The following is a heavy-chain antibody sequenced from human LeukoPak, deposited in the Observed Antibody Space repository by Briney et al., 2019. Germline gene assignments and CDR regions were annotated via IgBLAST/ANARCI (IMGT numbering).Heavy chain of an antibody. J-gene: IGHJ5*02. CDR3: TRRGPPATNWFDP. V-gene: IGHV1-18*01. CDR1: GYTFTSHG. Sequence: ASVTVSCKTSGYTFTSHGISWVRQAPGRGLEWMGWISTYNGDTNSAQKFQGRVTLTTDTSTSTAYMELRSLRYDDTAVYYCTRRGPPATNWFDPWGQGTLVTVSS. D-gene: IGHD3-10*01. CDR2: ISTYNGDT.